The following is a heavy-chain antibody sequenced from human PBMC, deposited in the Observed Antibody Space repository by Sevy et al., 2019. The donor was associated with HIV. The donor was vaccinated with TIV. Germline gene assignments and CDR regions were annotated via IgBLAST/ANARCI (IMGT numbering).Heavy chain of an antibody. CDR1: GYTFTGYY. Sequence: ASVKVSCKASGYTFTGYYMHWVRQAPGQGLEWMVWINPNSGGTNYAQKFQDRVTMTRDTSINTAYMELSRLRSDDTALYVYARDMELVDEGTQEFFYWGQGTLVTVSS. V-gene: IGHV1-2*02. J-gene: IGHJ4*02. CDR2: INPNSGGT. CDR3: ARDMELVDEGTQEFFY. D-gene: IGHD1-7*01.